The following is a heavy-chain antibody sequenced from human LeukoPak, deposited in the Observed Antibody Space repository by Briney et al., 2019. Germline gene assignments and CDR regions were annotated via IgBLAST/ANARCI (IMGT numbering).Heavy chain of an antibody. Sequence: PGGSLRLSCAASGFTFSSYWLSWVRQAPGKGLEWVANIKLDGSEKYYVDSVKGRFTISRDNAKNSLYLQMNSLRAEDTGVYYCTSDLDKSDGLWGQGTMVTVSS. CDR3: TSDLDKSDGL. J-gene: IGHJ3*01. V-gene: IGHV3-7*01. CDR1: GFTFSSYW. CDR2: IKLDGSEK. D-gene: IGHD2-8*01.